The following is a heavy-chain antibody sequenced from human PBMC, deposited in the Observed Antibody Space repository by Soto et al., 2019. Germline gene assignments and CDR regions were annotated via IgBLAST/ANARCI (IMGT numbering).Heavy chain of an antibody. V-gene: IGHV3-7*01. CDR3: ARDLAAAGTEFDY. CDR1: GFTFSSYW. Sequence: GGSLRLSCAASGFTFSSYWMSWVRQAPGKGLEWVANIKQDGSEKYYVDSVKGRFTISRDNAKNSLYLQMNSLRAEDTAVYYCARDLAAAGTEFDYWGQGTLVTVSS. J-gene: IGHJ4*02. D-gene: IGHD6-13*01. CDR2: IKQDGSEK.